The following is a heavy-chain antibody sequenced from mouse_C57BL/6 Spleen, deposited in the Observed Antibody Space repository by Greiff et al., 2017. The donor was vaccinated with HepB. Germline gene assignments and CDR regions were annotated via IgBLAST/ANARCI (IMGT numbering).Heavy chain of an antibody. V-gene: IGHV7-3*01. CDR2: IRNKANGYTT. D-gene: IGHD1-1*01. CDR3: ARWYYYGSSSWYFDV. CDR1: GFTFTDYY. Sequence: DVKLVESGGGLVQPGGSLSLSCAASGFTFTDYYMSWVRQPPGKALEWLGFIRNKANGYTTEYSASVKGRFTISRDNSQSILYLQMNALRAEDSATYYCARWYYYGSSSWYFDVWGTGTTVTVSS. J-gene: IGHJ1*03.